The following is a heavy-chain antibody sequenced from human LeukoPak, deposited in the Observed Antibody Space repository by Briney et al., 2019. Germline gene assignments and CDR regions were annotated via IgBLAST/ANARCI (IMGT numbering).Heavy chain of an antibody. D-gene: IGHD4-11*01. V-gene: IGHV4-34*01. CDR3: ADSRFDP. CDR2: INHSGST. J-gene: IGHJ5*02. Sequence: SETLSLTCAVYGGSFSGYYWSWIRQPPGKGLEWIGEINHSGSTNYNPSLKSRVTISVDTSKNQFSLKLSSVTAADMAIYFCADSRFDPWGQGTLVTVSS. CDR1: GGSFSGYY.